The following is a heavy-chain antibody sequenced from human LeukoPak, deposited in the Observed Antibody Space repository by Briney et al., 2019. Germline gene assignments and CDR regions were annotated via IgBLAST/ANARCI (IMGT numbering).Heavy chain of an antibody. V-gene: IGHV1-18*01. D-gene: IGHD3-10*01. CDR3: ARDGNYGSGSRREDYYYGMDV. CDR1: GYTFTSYG. Sequence: ASVKVSCKAFGYTFTSYGISWVRQAPGQGLEWMGWISAYNGNTNYAQKLQGRVTMTTDTSTSTAYMELRSLRSDDTAVYYCARDGNYGSGSRREDYYYGMDVWGQGTTVTVSS. J-gene: IGHJ6*02. CDR2: ISAYNGNT.